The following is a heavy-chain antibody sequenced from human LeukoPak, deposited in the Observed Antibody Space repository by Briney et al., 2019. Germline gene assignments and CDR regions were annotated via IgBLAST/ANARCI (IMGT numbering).Heavy chain of an antibody. V-gene: IGHV4-39*07. J-gene: IGHJ6*03. CDR3: ARETDSSGQEGYYYYYYMDV. D-gene: IGHD6-19*01. CDR2: IYYSGST. Sequence: PSETLSLTCTVSGGSISSSSYYWGWIRQPPGKGLEWIGSIYYSGSTYYNPSLKSRVTISVDTSKNQFSLKLSSVTAADAAVYYCARETDSSGQEGYYYYYYMDVWGKGTTVTVSS. CDR1: GGSISSSSYY.